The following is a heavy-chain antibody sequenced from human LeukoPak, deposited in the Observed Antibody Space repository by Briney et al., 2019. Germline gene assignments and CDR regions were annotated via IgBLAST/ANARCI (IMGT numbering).Heavy chain of an antibody. V-gene: IGHV3-23*01. CDR2: ISGSGGST. D-gene: IGHD1-1*01. CDR1: GFTFSSYA. J-gene: IGHJ4*02. CDR3: ARVSLNWNVFDY. Sequence: GGSLRLSCAASGFTFSSYAMSWVRQAPGKGLEWVSAISGSGGSTSYADSVKGRFTTSRDNAKNTLYLQMNSLRAEDTAVYYCARVSLNWNVFDYWGQGTLVTVSS.